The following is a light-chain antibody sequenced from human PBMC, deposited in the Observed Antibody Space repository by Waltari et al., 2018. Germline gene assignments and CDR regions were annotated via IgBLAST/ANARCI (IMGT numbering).Light chain of an antibody. V-gene: IGLV1-51*02. CDR2: EGS. CDR1: RSNIGNNY. Sequence: QSVLTQPPSVSAAPGQRVTISCSGGRSNIGNNYVSWYRQFPGTAPKLLIYEGSGRPPGTPGRFHGSKSGTSATLDSTGGQAGDEADYYGGTWESSLSGAVFGGGTHLTVL. CDR3: GTWESSLSGAV. J-gene: IGLJ7*01.